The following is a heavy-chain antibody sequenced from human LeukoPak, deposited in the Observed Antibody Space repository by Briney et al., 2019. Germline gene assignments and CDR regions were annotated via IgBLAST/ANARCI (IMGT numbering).Heavy chain of an antibody. Sequence: SETLSLTCTVSGGSISSSSYYWGWIRQPAGKGLEWIGRIYTSGSTNYNPSLKSRVTISVDTSKNQFSLKLSSVTAADTAVYYCARDSVDTAMWFDPWGRGTLVTVSS. V-gene: IGHV4-61*02. D-gene: IGHD5-18*01. CDR1: GGSISSSSYY. J-gene: IGHJ5*02. CDR2: IYTSGST. CDR3: ARDSVDTAMWFDP.